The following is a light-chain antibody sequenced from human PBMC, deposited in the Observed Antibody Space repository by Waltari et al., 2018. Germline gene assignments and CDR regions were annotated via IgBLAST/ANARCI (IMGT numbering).Light chain of an antibody. Sequence: SYVLTQPPSVSVAPGQTASITCGGNNIATKRVHWYQQKPAQAPVLVVYNDSDRPSGIPERFSGSNSGNTATLTISRVEAGDEADYYCQVWDTTADLAIFGGGTKLTVL. V-gene: IGLV3-21*02. CDR3: QVWDTTADLAI. CDR2: NDS. CDR1: NIATKR. J-gene: IGLJ2*01.